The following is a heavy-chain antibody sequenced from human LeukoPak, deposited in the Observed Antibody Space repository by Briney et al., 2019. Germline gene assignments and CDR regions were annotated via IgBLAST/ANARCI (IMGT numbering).Heavy chain of an antibody. V-gene: IGHV4-34*01. CDR1: GGSFSDYY. D-gene: IGHD3-10*01. Sequence: SETLSLTCAVYGGSFSDYYWSWIRQPPGKGLEWIGEINHSGSTNYNPSLKSRVTISVDTSKNQFSLKLSSVTAADTAVYYCARDTPSWFGELVFGWFDPWGQGTLVTVSS. CDR2: INHSGST. J-gene: IGHJ5*02. CDR3: ARDTPSWFGELVFGWFDP.